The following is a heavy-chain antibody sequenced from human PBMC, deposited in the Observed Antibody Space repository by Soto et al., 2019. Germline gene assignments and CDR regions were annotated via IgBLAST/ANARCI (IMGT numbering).Heavy chain of an antibody. J-gene: IGHJ6*02. CDR1: GGSVSSGSYY. CDR2: IYYSAST. D-gene: IGHD6-19*01. CDR3: ARGIEGWYQGRYYYGMDV. Sequence: QVQLQESGPGLVKPSETLSLTCTVSGGSVSSGSYYWSWIRQPPGKGLEWIGYIYYSASTNYNPSPKSRVTISVDTSNNQFSLKLSSVTAADTAVYYCARGIEGWYQGRYYYGMDVWGQGTTVTVSS. V-gene: IGHV4-61*01.